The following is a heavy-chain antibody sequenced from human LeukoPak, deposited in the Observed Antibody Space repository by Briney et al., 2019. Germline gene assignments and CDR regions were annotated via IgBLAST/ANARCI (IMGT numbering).Heavy chain of an antibody. CDR2: IYHTGST. Sequence: PSGTLSLTCAVSGGSISSITWWSWVRQPPGKRLEWIGEIYHTGSTNYNPSLKSRVTMSVDKSKNQFSLNLSSVTAADTAVYYCAREGGPQSLRGTFDPWGQGALVTVSS. J-gene: IGHJ5*02. CDR3: AREGGPQSLRGTFDP. CDR1: GGSISSITW. V-gene: IGHV4-4*02. D-gene: IGHD1-1*01.